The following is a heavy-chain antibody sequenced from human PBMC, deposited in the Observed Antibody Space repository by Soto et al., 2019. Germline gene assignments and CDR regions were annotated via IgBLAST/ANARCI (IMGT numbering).Heavy chain of an antibody. CDR1: GFTFSSYS. D-gene: IGHD7-27*01. Sequence: GGSLRLSCAASGFTFSSYSMNWVRQAPGKGLEWVSSISSSSSYIYYADSVKGRFTISRDNAKNSLYLQMNSLRAEDTAVYYCARDTNWEDYDAFDIWGQGTMVTVSS. J-gene: IGHJ3*02. CDR3: ARDTNWEDYDAFDI. CDR2: ISSSSSYI. V-gene: IGHV3-21*01.